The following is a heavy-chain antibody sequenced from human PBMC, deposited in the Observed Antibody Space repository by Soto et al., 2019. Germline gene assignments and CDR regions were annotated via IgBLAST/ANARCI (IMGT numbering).Heavy chain of an antibody. Sequence: GGSLRLSCAASGFTFSSYSMNWVRQAPGKGLEWVSSISSSSSYIYYADSVKGRFTISRDNAKNSLYLQMNSLRAEDTAVYYCATSCSSTSCYRSFDYWGQGTLVTVSS. CDR3: ATSCSSTSCYRSFDY. D-gene: IGHD2-2*01. CDR1: GFTFSSYS. CDR2: ISSSSSYI. V-gene: IGHV3-21*01. J-gene: IGHJ4*02.